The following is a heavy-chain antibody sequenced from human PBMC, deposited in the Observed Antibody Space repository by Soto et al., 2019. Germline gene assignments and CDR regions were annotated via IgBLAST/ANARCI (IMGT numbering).Heavy chain of an antibody. CDR1: GGSISSGDYY. CDR2: IYYSGST. CDR3: AREGYCSGGSCYSVWFDP. Sequence: QVQLQESGPGLVKPSQTLSLTCTVSGGSISSGDYYWSLIRQPPGKGLEWIGYIYYSGSTYYNPSLKSRVTISVDTSKNQSSLKLSSVTAADTAVYYCAREGYCSGGSCYSVWFDPWGQGTLVTVSS. J-gene: IGHJ5*02. V-gene: IGHV4-30-4*01. D-gene: IGHD2-15*01.